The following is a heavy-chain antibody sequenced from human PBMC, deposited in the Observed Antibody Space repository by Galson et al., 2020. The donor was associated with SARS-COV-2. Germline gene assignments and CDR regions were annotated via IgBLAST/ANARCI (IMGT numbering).Heavy chain of an antibody. Sequence: GGSLRLSCAASGFTFNKYAMHWVRQAPGKGLEWVAVIWYDGSNKHYADSVKGRFTISRDNSKNTLYLQMDSLRVEDTAVYYCAKELKEGATDYWGRGTLVTVSS. CDR3: AKELKEGATDY. CDR1: GFTFNKYA. D-gene: IGHD1-26*01. V-gene: IGHV3-33*06. J-gene: IGHJ4*02. CDR2: IWYDGSNK.